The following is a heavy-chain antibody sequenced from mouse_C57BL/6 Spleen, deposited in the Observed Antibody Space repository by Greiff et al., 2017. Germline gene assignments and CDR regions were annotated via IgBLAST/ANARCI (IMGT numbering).Heavy chain of an antibody. CDR2: INYDGSST. V-gene: IGHV5-16*01. J-gene: IGHJ4*01. CDR3: ARALYDGYYYYAMDY. D-gene: IGHD2-3*01. Sequence: EVQLVESEGGLVQPGSSMKLSCTASGFTFSDYYMAWVRQVPEKGLEWVANINYDGSSTYYLDSLKSRFIISRDNAKNILYLQMSSLKSEDTATYYCARALYDGYYYYAMDYWGQGTSVTVSS. CDR1: GFTFSDYY.